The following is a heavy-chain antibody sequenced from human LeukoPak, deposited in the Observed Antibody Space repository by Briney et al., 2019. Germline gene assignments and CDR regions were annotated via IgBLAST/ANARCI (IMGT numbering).Heavy chain of an antibody. Sequence: GGSLRLSCAASGFTVSSNYMSWVRQAPGKGLEWVSSISGSTNYIYYADSVKGRFTISRDNARNSLYLQMNSLRAEDTAVYYCVRVGYCSSSTCRNYFDYWGQGTLVTVSS. D-gene: IGHD2-2*01. CDR3: VRVGYCSSSTCRNYFDY. V-gene: IGHV3-21*01. CDR1: GFTVSSNY. J-gene: IGHJ4*02. CDR2: ISGSTNYI.